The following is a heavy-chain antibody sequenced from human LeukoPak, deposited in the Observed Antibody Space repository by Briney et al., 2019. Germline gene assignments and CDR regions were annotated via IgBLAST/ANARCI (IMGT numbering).Heavy chain of an antibody. CDR3: ARDPRYYGDPNYFDY. CDR2: SHPNSRGT. V-gene: IGHV1-2*02. CDR1: RHPFTGYY. D-gene: IGHD4-17*01. J-gene: IGHJ4*02. Sequence: ASEKLSCHASRHPFTGYYMHWVRQAPGQRLEWMGWSHPNSRGTNYAQKFQGRVTMTRDTSISTAYLELSRLRSDDPAVYHCARDPRYYGDPNYFDYWRQGTLLPVPS.